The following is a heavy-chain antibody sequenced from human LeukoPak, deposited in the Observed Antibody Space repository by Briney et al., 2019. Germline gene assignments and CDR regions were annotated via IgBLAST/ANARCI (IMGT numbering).Heavy chain of an antibody. V-gene: IGHV4-34*01. CDR2: INHSGST. Sequence: SETLSLTCAVYGGSFSGYYWSWIRQPPGKGLEWIGEINHSGSTNYNPSLKSRVTISVDTSKNQFSLKLSSVTAADTAVYYCAEGGYDSSGYYWDYWGQGTLVTVSS. CDR1: GGSFSGYY. D-gene: IGHD3-22*01. J-gene: IGHJ4*02. CDR3: AEGGYDSSGYYWDY.